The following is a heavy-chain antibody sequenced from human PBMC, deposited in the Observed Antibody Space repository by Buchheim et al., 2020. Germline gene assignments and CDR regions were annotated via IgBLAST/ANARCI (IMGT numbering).Heavy chain of an antibody. CDR1: GFTFSNYA. Sequence: EVQLLESGGGLVQPGGSLRLSCVASGFTFSNYAMTWVRQAPGKGLEWVSSITGTGHSTFFADSVKGRVTISRDNSKNTLFLQMNTLRAEDTAVYYCAKSPSGVTAGYFYGIDVWGQGTT. D-gene: IGHD2-21*02. CDR2: ITGTGHST. CDR3: AKSPSGVTAGYFYGIDV. V-gene: IGHV3-23*01. J-gene: IGHJ6*02.